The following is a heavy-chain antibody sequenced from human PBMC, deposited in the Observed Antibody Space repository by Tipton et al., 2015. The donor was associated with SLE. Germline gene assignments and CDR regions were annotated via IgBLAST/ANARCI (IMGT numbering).Heavy chain of an antibody. D-gene: IGHD3-9*01. CDR1: GYTFTGYY. CDR2: INPNSGGT. Sequence: QSGAEVKKPGASVKVSCKASGYTFTGYYMHWVRQAPGQGLEWMGRINPNSGGTNYAQKFQGRVTMTRDMSISTAYMELSRLRSDDTAVYYCAVGRVTDWIHYYYGMDVWGQGTTVTVSS. CDR3: AVGRVTDWIHYYYGMDV. J-gene: IGHJ6*02. V-gene: IGHV1-2*06.